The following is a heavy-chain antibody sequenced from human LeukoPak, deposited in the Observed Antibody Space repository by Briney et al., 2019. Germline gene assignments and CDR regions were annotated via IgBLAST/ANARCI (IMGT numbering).Heavy chain of an antibody. V-gene: IGHV1-8*01. Sequence: ASVKVSCKASGYTFTSYDINWVRHATGQGLEGMGWMNPNSGNTGYAQKFQGRVTMTRNTSISTAYMELSSLRSEDTAVYYCARRYSSSLYLGACAIWGQGTIVTVSS. CDR1: GYTFTSYD. CDR2: MNPNSGNT. J-gene: IGHJ3*02. CDR3: ARRYSSSLYLGACAI. D-gene: IGHD6-13*01.